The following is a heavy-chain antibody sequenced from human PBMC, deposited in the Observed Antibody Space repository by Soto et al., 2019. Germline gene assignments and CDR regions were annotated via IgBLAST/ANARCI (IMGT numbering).Heavy chain of an antibody. CDR2: IYYSGST. CDR3: ASQQLVHYYYGMDV. CDR1: GGSISSSSYY. J-gene: IGHJ6*02. Sequence: QLQLQESGPGLVKPSETLSLTCTVSGGSISSSSYYWGWIRQPPGKGLEWIGSIYYSGSTYYNPSLKSRVTISVDTSKNQSSLKLSSVTAADTAVYYCASQQLVHYYYGMDVWGQGTTVTVSS. D-gene: IGHD6-13*01. V-gene: IGHV4-39*01.